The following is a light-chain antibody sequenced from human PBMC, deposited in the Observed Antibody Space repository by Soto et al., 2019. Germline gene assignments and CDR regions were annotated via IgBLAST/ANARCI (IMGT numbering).Light chain of an antibody. J-gene: IGLJ2*01. V-gene: IGLV2-8*01. CDR2: DVI. CDR3: SSYGGSNNLL. CDR1: SRDIGGYDF. Sequence: QSALTKPPSASGSPGQSVTISCTGTSRDIGGYDFVSWYQQHPGKAPKLLIYDVIKRPSGVPDRFSGSKSGNTASLTVSGLQTDDEADYYCSSYGGSNNLLFGGGTKLTVL.